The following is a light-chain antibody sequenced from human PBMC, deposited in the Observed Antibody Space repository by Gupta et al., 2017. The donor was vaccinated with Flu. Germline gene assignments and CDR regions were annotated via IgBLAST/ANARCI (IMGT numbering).Light chain of an antibody. CDR2: GESSGSY. Sequence: HPVLTQSSSASASLGSPVQLTCTLNIGHSDYIIAWHQQQPGNAPRCLMKGESSGSYNKGNGVPDHCSGSSSGADRDHTISNLQSEDDADYYCETWDRDTHLFGGGTKLTVL. V-gene: IGLV4-60*03. CDR1: IGHSDYI. CDR3: ETWDRDTHL. J-gene: IGLJ3*02.